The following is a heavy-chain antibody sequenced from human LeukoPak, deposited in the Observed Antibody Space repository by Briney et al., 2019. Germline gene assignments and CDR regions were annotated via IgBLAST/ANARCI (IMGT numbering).Heavy chain of an antibody. D-gene: IGHD2-2*01. CDR3: ARAGQGYCTSASCYLSLDY. J-gene: IGHJ4*02. V-gene: IGHV4-59*01. CDR1: GGSISSYY. Sequence: SETLSLTCTVSGGSISSYYWSWIRQPPGKGLEWIGYIYYSGSTNYNPSLKSRVTISVDTSKNQFSLKLSSVTAADTAVYYCARAGQGYCTSASCYLSLDYWGQGTLVTVSS. CDR2: IYYSGST.